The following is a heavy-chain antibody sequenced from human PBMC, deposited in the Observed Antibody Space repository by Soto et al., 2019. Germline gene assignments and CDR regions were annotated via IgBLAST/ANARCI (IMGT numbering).Heavy chain of an antibody. CDR3: AYGESYEGSFDS. J-gene: IGHJ4*02. V-gene: IGHV4-59*01. Sequence: PSETLSLTCAVSGGSISSYYWSWIRQPPGKGLEWIGYIYYSGNTNYNPSLKSRVTISVDTSKNHFSLKLSSVTAAYTAVYYCAYGESYEGSFDSWGQGALFTVSS. CDR1: GGSISSYY. CDR2: IYYSGNT. D-gene: IGHD1-26*01.